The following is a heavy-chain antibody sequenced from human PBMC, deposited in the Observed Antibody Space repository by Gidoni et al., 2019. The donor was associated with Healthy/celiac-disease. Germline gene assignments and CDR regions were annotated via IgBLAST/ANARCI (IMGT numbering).Heavy chain of an antibody. CDR2: IIPIFGKA. Sequence: QVQLVQSGAEVTKPWSAVKVSCMAAGGTSSSYAISGVRQAPGQGLEWMGGIIPIFGKANYAQKFQGRVTITADESTSTAYMELSSLRSEDTAVYYCARRDGYSHAAFDIWGQGTMVTVSS. D-gene: IGHD5-18*01. CDR3: ARRDGYSHAAFDI. V-gene: IGHV1-69*01. J-gene: IGHJ3*02. CDR1: GGTSSSYA.